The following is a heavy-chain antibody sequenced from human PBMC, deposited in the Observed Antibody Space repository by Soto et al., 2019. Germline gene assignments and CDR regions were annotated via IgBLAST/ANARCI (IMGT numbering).Heavy chain of an antibody. Sequence: SETLSLTCAVSGGSFSGYIWTWIRQTPGRGLQWIGQINHSGSSIYNPSLKNRVTISTMSNNKFSLELSSVTAADTAVYYCTRGLFSGSSYSGSWYYFDSWGQGTMVTVSS. J-gene: IGHJ4*02. CDR1: GGSFSGYI. D-gene: IGHD1-26*01. CDR2: INHSGSS. CDR3: TRGLFSGSSYSGSWYYFDS. V-gene: IGHV4-34*01.